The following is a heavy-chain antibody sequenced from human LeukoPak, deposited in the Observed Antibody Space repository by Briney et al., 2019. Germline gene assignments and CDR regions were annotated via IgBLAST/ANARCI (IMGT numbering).Heavy chain of an antibody. CDR3: AKHTDSSGYYYDY. Sequence: EPGGSLRLSCAASGFTFSTSWMSWVRQAPGKGLEWVSAISGSGGSTYYAGSVAGRFTTSRDNSKNTLYLQMNSLRAEDTAVYYCAKHTDSSGYYYDYWGQGTLVTVSS. V-gene: IGHV3-23*01. D-gene: IGHD3-22*01. CDR1: GFTFSTSW. J-gene: IGHJ4*02. CDR2: ISGSGGST.